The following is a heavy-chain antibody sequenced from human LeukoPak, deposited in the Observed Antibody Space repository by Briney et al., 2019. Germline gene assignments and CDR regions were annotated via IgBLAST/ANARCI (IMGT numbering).Heavy chain of an antibody. CDR3: ARDRATYYYDSSGYYGYYYYGMHV. CDR2: ISYYGSNK. D-gene: IGHD3-22*01. CDR1: VFTFSSYA. V-gene: IGHV3-30-3*01. J-gene: IGHJ6*02. Sequence: PGRSLSLSCSVSVFTFSSYAMRWVRQAPGKGLELVAVISYYGSNKYYADPVKGRLPITRDNSKNTLYLQMNSLRAEDTAVYYCARDRATYYYDSSGYYGYYYYGMHVWGQGTTDSVS.